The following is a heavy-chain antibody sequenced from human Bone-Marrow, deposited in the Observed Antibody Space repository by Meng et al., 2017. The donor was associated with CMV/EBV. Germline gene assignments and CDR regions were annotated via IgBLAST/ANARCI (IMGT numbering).Heavy chain of an antibody. J-gene: IGHJ6*02. V-gene: IGHV4-39*07. CDR1: GGSISSSSYY. Sequence: GSLRLSCNVSGGSISSSSYYWGWMRQPPGKGLQCIGTIYYSGSTYYNPSLKSRVIISVDTSKNQFSLKLSSVTAADTAVYYCVGGRIRDRDGYYVFWSGYQYYYHGMDVWGQGTTVTVS. CDR2: IYYSGST. D-gene: IGHD3-3*01. CDR3: VGGRIRDRDGYYVFWSGYQYYYHGMDV.